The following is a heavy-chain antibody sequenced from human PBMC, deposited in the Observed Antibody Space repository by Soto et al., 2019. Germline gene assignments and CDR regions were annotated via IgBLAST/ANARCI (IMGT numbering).Heavy chain of an antibody. CDR3: ARDHWPYNWFDP. J-gene: IGHJ5*02. CDR1: GYTFTSYG. Sequence: ASVKVSCKASGYTFTSYGISWVRQAPGQRLEWMGWINAGNGNTKYSQKFQGRVTITRDTSASTAYMELSSLRSEDTAVYYRARDHWPYNWFDPWGQGTLVTVSS. CDR2: INAGNGNT. V-gene: IGHV1-3*01.